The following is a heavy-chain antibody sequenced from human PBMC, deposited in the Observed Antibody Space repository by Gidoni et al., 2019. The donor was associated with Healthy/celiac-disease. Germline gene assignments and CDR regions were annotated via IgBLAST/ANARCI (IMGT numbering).Heavy chain of an antibody. Sequence: QVQLVESGGGVVQPGRSLRLSCAASGFTCSSYGMHWVRQAPGKGLEWVAVIWYDGSNKYYADSVKGRFTISRDNSKNTLYLQMNSLRAEDTAVYYCARDEEGCSGGSCYYYYMDVWGKGTTVTVSS. CDR2: IWYDGSNK. J-gene: IGHJ6*03. V-gene: IGHV3-33*01. CDR3: ARDEEGCSGGSCYYYYMDV. D-gene: IGHD2-15*01. CDR1: GFTCSSYG.